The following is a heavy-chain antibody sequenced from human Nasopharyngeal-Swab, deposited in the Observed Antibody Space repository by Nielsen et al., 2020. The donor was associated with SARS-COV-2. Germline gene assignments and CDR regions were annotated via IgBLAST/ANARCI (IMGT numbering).Heavy chain of an antibody. D-gene: IGHD2-21*01. CDR3: ARIYGRLWGYFDY. CDR2: INHGGST. CDR1: GFTFSSYS. Sequence: ESLKISCAASGFTFSSYSMNWVRQAPGKGLEWIGEINHGGSTNYNPSLKSRVTISVDTSKNQFSLKLSSVTAADTAVYYCARIYGRLWGYFDYWGQGALVTVSS. J-gene: IGHJ4*02. V-gene: IGHV4-34*01.